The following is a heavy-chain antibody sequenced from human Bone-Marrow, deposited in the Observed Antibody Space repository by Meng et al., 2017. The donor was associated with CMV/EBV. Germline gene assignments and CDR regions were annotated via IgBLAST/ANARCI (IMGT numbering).Heavy chain of an antibody. CDR3: AKDQAPIGVVQSAKYDY. CDR1: GFTFSSYG. V-gene: IGHV3-30*02. J-gene: IGHJ4*02. CDR2: IRYDGSNK. D-gene: IGHD2-2*01. Sequence: GESLKISCAASGFTFSSYGMHWVRQAPGKGLEWVAFIRYDGSNKYYADSVKGRFTISRDNSKNTLNLQMNSLRAEDTAVYEYAKDQAPIGVVQSAKYDYWGQGTLVTVSS.